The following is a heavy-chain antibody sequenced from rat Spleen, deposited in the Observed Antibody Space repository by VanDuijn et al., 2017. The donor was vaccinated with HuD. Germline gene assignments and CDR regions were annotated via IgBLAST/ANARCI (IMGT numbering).Heavy chain of an antibody. J-gene: IGHJ3*01. D-gene: IGHD1-4*01. V-gene: IGHV2S1*01. Sequence: QVQLKESGPGLVQPSQTLSLTCTVSGFSLTSYHVSWVRQPPGKGLEWMGRMKYDGDTYYNSALKSRLSISRDTSKSQVFLKMNSLQTEDTATYFCTRESLPGYNSHWFVYWGQGTLVTVSS. CDR3: TRESLPGYNSHWFVY. CDR2: MKYDGDT. CDR1: GFSLTSYH.